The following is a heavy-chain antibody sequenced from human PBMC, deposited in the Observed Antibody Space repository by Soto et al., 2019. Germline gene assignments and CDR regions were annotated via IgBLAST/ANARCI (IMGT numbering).Heavy chain of an antibody. CDR2: IYHSGST. Sequence: SETLSLTCAVSGGSISSSNWCSWVRQPPGKGLEWIGEIYHSGSTNYNPSLKSRVTISVDKSKNQFSLKLSSVTAADTAVYYCARVSGSYYYGMDVWGQRTTVTVSS. CDR1: GGSISSSNW. J-gene: IGHJ6*02. D-gene: IGHD1-26*01. CDR3: ARVSGSYYYGMDV. V-gene: IGHV4-4*02.